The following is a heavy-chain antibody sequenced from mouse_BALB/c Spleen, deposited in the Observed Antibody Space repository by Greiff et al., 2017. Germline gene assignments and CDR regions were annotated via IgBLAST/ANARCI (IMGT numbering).Heavy chain of an antibody. D-gene: IGHD2-1*01. J-gene: IGHJ4*01. Sequence: EVKLLESGPSLVKPSQTLSLTCSVTGDSITSGYWNWIRKFPGNKLEYMGYISYSGSTYYNPSLKSRISITRDTSKNQYYLQLNSVTTEDTATYYCARWGGNYHAMDYWGQGTSVTVSS. CDR2: ISYSGST. CDR1: GDSITSGY. V-gene: IGHV3-8*02. CDR3: ARWGGNYHAMDY.